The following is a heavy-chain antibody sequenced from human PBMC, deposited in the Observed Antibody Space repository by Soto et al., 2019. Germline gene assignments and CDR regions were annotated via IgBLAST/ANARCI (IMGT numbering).Heavy chain of an antibody. CDR1: GFTFSSHV. CDR3: VKDRPTVVTPDYFFDL. V-gene: IGHV3-23*01. J-gene: IGHJ2*01. CDR2: INPTDGGL. D-gene: IGHD4-17*01. Sequence: EVQLLESGGGSVQPGGSLRLLCEASGFTFSSHVMNWVRQAPGKGLEWVSAINPTDGGLFYADSVRGRFTISRDNSKNTLYLQMDRLRVEDAAMYYCVKDRPTVVTPDYFFDLWGRGTLVTVSS.